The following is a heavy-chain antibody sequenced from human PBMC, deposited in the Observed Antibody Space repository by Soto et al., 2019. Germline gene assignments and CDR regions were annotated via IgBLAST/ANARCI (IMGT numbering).Heavy chain of an antibody. CDR3: ARDLPGIAARRGYYYGMDV. D-gene: IGHD6-6*01. V-gene: IGHV1-46*01. Sequence: ASVKVSCKASGYTFTSYYMHWVRQAPGQGLEWMGIINPSGGSTSYAQKFQGRVTMTRDTSTSTVYMELSSLRSEDTAVYYCARDLPGIAARRGYYYGMDVWGQGTTVTVSS. J-gene: IGHJ6*02. CDR1: GYTFTSYY. CDR2: INPSGGST.